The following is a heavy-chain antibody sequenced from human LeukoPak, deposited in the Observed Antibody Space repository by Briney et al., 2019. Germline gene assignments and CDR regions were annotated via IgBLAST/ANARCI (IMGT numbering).Heavy chain of an antibody. Sequence: GGSLRLSCAASGFTFSSYGMSWVRQAPGKGLEWVSYISSSSSTIYYADSVKGRFTISRDNAKNSLYLQMNSLRAEDTAVYYCARVGGYPSDAFDIWGQGTMVTVSS. J-gene: IGHJ3*02. CDR3: ARVGGYPSDAFDI. V-gene: IGHV3-48*01. CDR2: ISSSSSTI. D-gene: IGHD5-12*01. CDR1: GFTFSSYG.